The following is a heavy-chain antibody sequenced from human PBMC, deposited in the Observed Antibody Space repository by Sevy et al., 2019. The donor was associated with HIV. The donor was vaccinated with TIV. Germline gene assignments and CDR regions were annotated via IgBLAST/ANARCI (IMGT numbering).Heavy chain of an antibody. J-gene: IGHJ6*02. CDR2: MNPNSGNR. Sequence: ASVKVSCKDSGYTFTSYDINWVRQATGQGLEWMGWMNPNSGNRGYAQRFQGRVTMTRNTSISTAYMELSSLRSEDTAVYYCARMSGYCSGGSCHYYYYGMDVWGQGTTVTVSS. D-gene: IGHD2-15*01. CDR3: ARMSGYCSGGSCHYYYYGMDV. CDR1: GYTFTSYD. V-gene: IGHV1-8*01.